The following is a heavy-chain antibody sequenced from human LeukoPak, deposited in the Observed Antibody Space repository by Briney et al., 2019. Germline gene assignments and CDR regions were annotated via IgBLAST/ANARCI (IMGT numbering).Heavy chain of an antibody. CDR3: ARAKGN. Sequence: GGSLRLSCAASGFTFSSYSMNWVRQAPGKGLEWVAFIRYDGSNKYYADSVKGRFTISRDNSKNTLYLQMNSLRAEDTAVYFCARAKGNWGQGTLVTVSS. CDR2: IRYDGSNK. J-gene: IGHJ1*01. CDR1: GFTFSSYS. V-gene: IGHV3-30*02.